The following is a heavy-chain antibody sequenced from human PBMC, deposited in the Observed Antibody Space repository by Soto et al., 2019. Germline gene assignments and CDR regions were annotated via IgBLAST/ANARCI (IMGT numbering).Heavy chain of an antibody. CDR2: TYYRSRWYN. J-gene: IGHJ6*03. V-gene: IGHV6-1*01. D-gene: IGHD1-7*01. Sequence: SQTLSLTCVISGDSVSSNSAAWNWIRQSPSRGLEWLGRTYYRSRWYNDYAVSVRSRITVNADTSKNQFSLHLNSVTPEDTAVYHCAGTSALQWYYMGVWDKGTTVTVSS. CDR3: AGTSALQWYYMGV. CDR1: GDSVSSNSAA.